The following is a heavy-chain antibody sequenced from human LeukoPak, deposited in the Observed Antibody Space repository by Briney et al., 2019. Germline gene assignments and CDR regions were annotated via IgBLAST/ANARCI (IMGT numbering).Heavy chain of an antibody. CDR1: GFTFSSYG. D-gene: IGHD3-10*02. V-gene: IGHV3-21*01. CDR2: ISSSRSYI. Sequence: GGSLRLSCAASGFTFSSYGMNWVRQAPGKGLEWVSFISSSRSYIYYADSVKGRFTISRDNAKNSLYLQMNSLRAEDTAVYYCAELGITMIGGVWGKGTTVTISS. CDR3: AELGITMIGGV. J-gene: IGHJ6*04.